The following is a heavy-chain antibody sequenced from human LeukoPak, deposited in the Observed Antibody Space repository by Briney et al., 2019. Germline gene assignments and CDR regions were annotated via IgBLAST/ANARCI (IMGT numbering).Heavy chain of an antibody. CDR2: IYPGDSDT. V-gene: IGHV5-51*01. D-gene: IGHD6-19*01. CDR3: ARRTSGWSIDY. CDR1: GYSFTSQW. J-gene: IGHJ4*02. Sequence: GESLKISCKGSGYSFTSQWIGWVRQMPGKGLEWMGIIYPGDSDTRYSPSFQGQVTISADKSISAVYLQWSSLRASDTAIYYCARRTSGWSIDYWGQGTLVTVSS.